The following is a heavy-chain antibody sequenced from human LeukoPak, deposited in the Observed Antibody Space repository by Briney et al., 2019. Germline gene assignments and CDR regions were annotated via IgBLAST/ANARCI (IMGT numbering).Heavy chain of an antibody. J-gene: IGHJ4*02. Sequence: ASVKVSCKASGYTFTSYDINWVRQATGQGLEWMGWMNPNSGNTGYAQKFQGRVTMTRDTSTSTVYMELSSLRSEDTAVYYCARGGAYSYGDYWGQGTLVTVSS. CDR1: GYTFTSYD. D-gene: IGHD5-18*01. CDR2: MNPNSGNT. V-gene: IGHV1-8*01. CDR3: ARGGAYSYGDY.